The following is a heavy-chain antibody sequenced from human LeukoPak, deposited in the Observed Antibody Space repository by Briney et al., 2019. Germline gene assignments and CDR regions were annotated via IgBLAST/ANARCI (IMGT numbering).Heavy chain of an antibody. CDR2: IYYSGST. CDR3: ARMIASYCSSTSCYSTLNWFDP. D-gene: IGHD2-2*02. V-gene: IGHV4-39*01. Sequence: PSETLSLTCTVSGGSISSSSYYWGWIRQPPGKGLEWIGSIYYSGSTYYNPSLKSRVTISVDTSKNQFSLQLNSVTPEDTAVYYCARMIASYCSSTSCYSTLNWFDPWGQGTLVTVSS. CDR1: GGSISSSSYY. J-gene: IGHJ5*02.